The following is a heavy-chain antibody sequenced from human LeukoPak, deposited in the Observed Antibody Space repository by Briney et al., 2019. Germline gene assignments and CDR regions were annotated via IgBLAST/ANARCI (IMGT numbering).Heavy chain of an antibody. D-gene: IGHD4-17*01. V-gene: IGHV1-18*01. Sequence: GASVKVSCKAPGYTFTSYGISWVRQAPGQGLEWMGWISAYNGNTNYAQKLQGRVTMTTDTSTSTAYMELRSLRSDDTAVYYCARDIHGDYVGWFDPWGQGTLVTVSS. CDR3: ARDIHGDYVGWFDP. J-gene: IGHJ5*02. CDR1: GYTFTSYG. CDR2: ISAYNGNT.